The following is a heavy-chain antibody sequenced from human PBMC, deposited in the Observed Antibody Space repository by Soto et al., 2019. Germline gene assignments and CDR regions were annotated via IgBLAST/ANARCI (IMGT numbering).Heavy chain of an antibody. J-gene: IGHJ3*02. V-gene: IGHV5-51*01. CDR1: GYSFTSYW. Sequence: ESLKISCKGSGYSFTSYWIGWVRQMPGKGLEWMGIIYPGDSDTRYSPSFQGQVTISADKSISTAYLQGSSLKASDTAMYYCVRQPYDFWSGYYGAFDIWGQGTMVTVS. CDR3: VRQPYDFWSGYYGAFDI. D-gene: IGHD3-3*01. CDR2: IYPGDSDT.